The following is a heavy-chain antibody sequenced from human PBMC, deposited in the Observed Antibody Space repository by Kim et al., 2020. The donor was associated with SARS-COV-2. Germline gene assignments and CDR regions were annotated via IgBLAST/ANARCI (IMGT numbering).Heavy chain of an antibody. V-gene: IGHV4-59*01. Sequence: PPPKRRVTISVDTSKNQFSLKLSSVTAADTAVYYCAAGGSSSSWFDPWGQGTLVTVSS. D-gene: IGHD6-6*01. CDR3: AAGGSSSSWFDP. J-gene: IGHJ5*02.